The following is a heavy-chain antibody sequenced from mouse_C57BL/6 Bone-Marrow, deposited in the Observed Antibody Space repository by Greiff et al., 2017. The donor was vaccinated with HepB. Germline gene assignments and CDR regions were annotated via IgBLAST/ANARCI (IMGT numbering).Heavy chain of an antibody. V-gene: IGHV2-2*01. D-gene: IGHD1-1*01. CDR1: GFSLTSYG. J-gene: IGHJ4*01. CDR2: IWSGGST. CDR3: ARTIPPSHLVRDMDY. Sequence: VKLMESGPGLVQPSQSLSITCTVSGFSLTSYGVHWVRQSPGKGLEWLGVIWSGGSTDYNAAFISRLSISKDNSTSQVFFKMNSLQADDTAIDYCARTIPPSHLVRDMDYWGQGTSVTVSS.